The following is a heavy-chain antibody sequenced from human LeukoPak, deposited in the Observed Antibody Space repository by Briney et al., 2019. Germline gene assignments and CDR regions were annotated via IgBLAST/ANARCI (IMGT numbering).Heavy chain of an antibody. Sequence: GGSLRLSCAASGFTFSSYAMHWVRQAPGKGLEYVSAISSNGGSTYYANSVKGRFTISRDNSKNTLYLQMNSLRAEDTAVYYCALRTDSSGYYYWGQGTLVTVSS. CDR1: GFTFSSYA. J-gene: IGHJ4*02. CDR2: ISSNGGST. D-gene: IGHD3-22*01. CDR3: ALRTDSSGYYY. V-gene: IGHV3-64*01.